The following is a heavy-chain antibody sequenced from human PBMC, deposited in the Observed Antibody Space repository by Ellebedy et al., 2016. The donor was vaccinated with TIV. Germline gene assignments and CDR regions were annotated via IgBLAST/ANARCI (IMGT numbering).Heavy chain of an antibody. CDR3: ARDSCSGGGCYSY. Sequence: MPSETLSLTCTVSGGSISSGDYFWSWIRQPPGKGLEWIGYISYSGNTYYNPSLKSRLTISVDKSKNQFSLKLSSVTAADTAVYYCARDSCSGGGCYSYWGQGTLVTVSS. D-gene: IGHD2-15*01. CDR2: ISYSGNT. CDR1: GGSISSGDYF. J-gene: IGHJ4*02. V-gene: IGHV4-30-4*01.